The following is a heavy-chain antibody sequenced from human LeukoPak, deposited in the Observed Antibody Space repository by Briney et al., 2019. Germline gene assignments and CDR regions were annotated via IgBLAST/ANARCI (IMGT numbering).Heavy chain of an antibody. CDR3: ARWGWSERGYYYGMDV. V-gene: IGHV1-8*01. D-gene: IGHD6-19*01. Sequence: ASVKVSCKASGYTSTSYDINWVRQATGQGLEWMGWMNPNSGNTGYAQKFQGRVTMTRNTSISTAYMELSSLRSEDTAVYYCARWGWSERGYYYGMDVWGQGTTVTVSS. J-gene: IGHJ6*02. CDR1: GYTSTSYD. CDR2: MNPNSGNT.